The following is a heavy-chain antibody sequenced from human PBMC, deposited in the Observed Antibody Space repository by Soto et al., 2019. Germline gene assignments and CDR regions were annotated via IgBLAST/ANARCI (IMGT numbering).Heavy chain of an antibody. Sequence: QVQLVQSGAEVKKPGASVKVSCKASGYTFTSYAMHWVRQAPGQRLEWMGWINAGNGNTKYSQKFQGRVNITRDTSASTAYMELSSLRSEDTAVYYCAREAGYYYGSGSYSYWGQGTLVTVSS. CDR2: INAGNGNT. D-gene: IGHD3-10*01. V-gene: IGHV1-3*01. J-gene: IGHJ4*02. CDR1: GYTFTSYA. CDR3: AREAGYYYGSGSYSY.